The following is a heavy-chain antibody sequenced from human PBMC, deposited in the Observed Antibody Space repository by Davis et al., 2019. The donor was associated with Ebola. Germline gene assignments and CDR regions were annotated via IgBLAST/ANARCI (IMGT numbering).Heavy chain of an antibody. J-gene: IGHJ5*02. D-gene: IGHD3-22*01. CDR1: GGSISSYY. Sequence: MPSETLSLTCTVSGGSISSYYWSWIRQPPGKGLEWIGSIYYSGSTTYNPSLKSRVTISVDTSKNQFSLKLSSVTAADTAVYYCARLSYYYDSSGLGNWFDPWGQGTLVTVSS. CDR2: IYYSGST. CDR3: ARLSYYYDSSGLGNWFDP. V-gene: IGHV4-59*08.